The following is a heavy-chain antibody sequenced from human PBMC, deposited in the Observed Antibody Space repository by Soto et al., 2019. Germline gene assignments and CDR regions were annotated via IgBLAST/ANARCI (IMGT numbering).Heavy chain of an antibody. CDR1: GYTFTSYG. J-gene: IGHJ6*02. D-gene: IGHD3-3*01. Sequence: ASVKVSCKASGYTFTSYGISWVRQAPGQGLEWMGWISAYNGNTNYAQKLQGRVTMTTDTSTSTAYMELRSLRSDDTAVYYCARFTIFGVVILSSYGMDVWGQGTTVTVSS. CDR3: ARFTIFGVVILSSYGMDV. V-gene: IGHV1-18*04. CDR2: ISAYNGNT.